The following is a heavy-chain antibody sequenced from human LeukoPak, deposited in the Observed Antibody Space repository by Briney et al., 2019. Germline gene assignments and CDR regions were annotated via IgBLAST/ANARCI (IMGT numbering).Heavy chain of an antibody. J-gene: IGHJ4*02. Sequence: SVKVSCKASGGTFSSYAISWVRQAPGHGLEWMGGIIPIFGTANYAQKFQGRVTITVDESTSTAYMELSSLRSEDTAVYYCARAHQYYYGSGSSSYFDYWGQGTLVTVSS. V-gene: IGHV1-69*01. D-gene: IGHD3-10*01. CDR3: ARAHQYYYGSGSSSYFDY. CDR2: IIPIFGTA. CDR1: GGTFSSYA.